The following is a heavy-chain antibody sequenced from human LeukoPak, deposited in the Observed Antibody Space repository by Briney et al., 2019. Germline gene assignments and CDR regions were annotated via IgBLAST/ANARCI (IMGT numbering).Heavy chain of an antibody. J-gene: IGHJ5*02. CDR2: TYYSGTT. Sequence: PSETLSLTSTVSGGSIISYYWSWIRQPQGKGLEWNGYTYYSGTTNYNPSLKSQVAISEDTPKNQFSLKVTYVTAADTAVYYCVRSKSGTYGWFDPWGQGTLVTVSS. V-gene: IGHV4-59*01. D-gene: IGHD4-17*01. CDR3: VRSKSGTYGWFDP. CDR1: GGSIISYY.